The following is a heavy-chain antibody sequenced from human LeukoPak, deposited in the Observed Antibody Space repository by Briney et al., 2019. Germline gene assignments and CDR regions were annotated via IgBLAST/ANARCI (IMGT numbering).Heavy chain of an antibody. CDR1: GDSISGFY. Sequence: SETLSLTCTISGDSISGFYWSWIRQPAGKGLEWIGRIYSSGRTNYNPSLKSRVTMSVDTFKNQFALKLSSVTAADTAVYYCATYGSGSYYNQSYFDYWGQGTLVTVSS. CDR3: ATYGSGSYYNQSYFDY. CDR2: IYSSGRT. D-gene: IGHD3-10*01. J-gene: IGHJ4*02. V-gene: IGHV4-4*07.